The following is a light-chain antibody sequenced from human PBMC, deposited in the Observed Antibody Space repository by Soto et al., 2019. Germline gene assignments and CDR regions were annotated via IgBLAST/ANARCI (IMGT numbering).Light chain of an antibody. CDR1: QSVSGK. CDR3: QKYNDWPLT. V-gene: IGKV3-15*01. J-gene: IGKJ4*01. Sequence: EIVMTQSPATLYVSPGERATLSCRASQSVSGKLAWYQHKAGQAPRLLIYGASTRATGIPARISGSGSETEFSLTISRVQSEDFAVYYCQKYNDWPLTFGGGTKVDIK. CDR2: GAS.